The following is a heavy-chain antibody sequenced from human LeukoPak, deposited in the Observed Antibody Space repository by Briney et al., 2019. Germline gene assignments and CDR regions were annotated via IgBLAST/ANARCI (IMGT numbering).Heavy chain of an antibody. Sequence: GGSLRLSCAASGFTFSSYSMNWVRQAPGKGLEWVPSISSSSSYIYYADSVKGRFTISRDNARNSLYLQMNSLRAEDTAVYYCARSAEYSYGAYYYYGMDVWGQGTTVTVSS. CDR2: ISSSSSYI. D-gene: IGHD5-18*01. V-gene: IGHV3-21*01. CDR1: GFTFSSYS. J-gene: IGHJ6*02. CDR3: ARSAEYSYGAYYYYGMDV.